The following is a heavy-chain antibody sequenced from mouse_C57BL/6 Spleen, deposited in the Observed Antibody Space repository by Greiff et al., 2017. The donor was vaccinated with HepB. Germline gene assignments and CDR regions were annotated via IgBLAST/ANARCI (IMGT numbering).Heavy chain of an antibody. CDR3: ARGGLRPPMDY. V-gene: IGHV1-80*01. CDR1: GYAFSSYW. J-gene: IGHJ4*01. CDR2: IYPGDGDT. D-gene: IGHD2-4*01. Sequence: VQLQQSGAELVKPGASVKISCKASGYAFSSYWMNWVKQRPGKGLEWIGQIYPGDGDTNYNGKFKGKATLTADKSSSTAYMQLSSLTSEDSAVYFGARGGLRPPMDYWGQGTSVTVSS.